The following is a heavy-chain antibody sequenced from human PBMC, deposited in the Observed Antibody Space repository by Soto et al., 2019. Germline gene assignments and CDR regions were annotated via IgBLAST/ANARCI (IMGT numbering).Heavy chain of an antibody. CDR3: VRNKGSGSHTLYSFAY. CDR1: GFPFSTYA. J-gene: IGHJ4*02. Sequence: EVQVLESGGGLIQPGGSLRLSCAASGFPFSTYAMSWVRQAPGKGLEWVSTVSDDGVATYYADSVKGRFTISRDNSKDTGYLQVNRLRADDTAVYYCVRNKGSGSHTLYSFAYWGQGTLVSVSS. D-gene: IGHD3-10*01. CDR2: VSDDGVAT. V-gene: IGHV3-23*01.